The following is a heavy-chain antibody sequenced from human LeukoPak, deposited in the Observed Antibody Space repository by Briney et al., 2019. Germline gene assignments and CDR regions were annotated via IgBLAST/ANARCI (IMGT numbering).Heavy chain of an antibody. CDR3: ARRPYCSSTSCYVANWFDP. J-gene: IGHJ5*02. V-gene: IGHV5-51*01. CDR1: GYSFTSYL. Sequence: GESLKISCKGSGYSFTSYLIGWVRQMPGKGLEWMGIIYPGDSDTRYSPSFQGQVTISADKSISTAYLQWSSLKASDTAMYYCARRPYCSSTSCYVANWFDPWGQGTLVTVSS. D-gene: IGHD2-2*01. CDR2: IYPGDSDT.